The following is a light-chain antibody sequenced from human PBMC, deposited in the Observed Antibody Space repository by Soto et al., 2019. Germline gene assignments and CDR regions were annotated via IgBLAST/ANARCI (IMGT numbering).Light chain of an antibody. CDR2: GAS. J-gene: IGKJ1*01. Sequence: EIVLTQSPGTLSLSPGERATLSCGASQSVTSNYLAWYQQKPGQAPRLLIFGASIRVTGILDRFIGSGSGTDFTLTISRLEPEDFAVYYCQHCVTSLTTFGQGTKVDIK. CDR1: QSVTSNY. CDR3: QHCVTSLTT. V-gene: IGKV3-20*01.